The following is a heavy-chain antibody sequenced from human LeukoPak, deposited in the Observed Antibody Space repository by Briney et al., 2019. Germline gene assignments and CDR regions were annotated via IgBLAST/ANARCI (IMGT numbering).Heavy chain of an antibody. J-gene: IGHJ6*03. CDR3: ARAKLLHYYYYYMDV. CDR2: INHSGST. D-gene: IGHD2-15*01. Sequence: SETLSLTCAVYGGSFSGYYWSWIRQPPGKGLEWIGEINHSGSTNYNPSLKSRVTISVDTSKNQFSLKLSSVTAADTAVYYCARAKLLHYYYYYMDVWGKGTTVTVSS. CDR1: GGSFSGYY. V-gene: IGHV4-34*01.